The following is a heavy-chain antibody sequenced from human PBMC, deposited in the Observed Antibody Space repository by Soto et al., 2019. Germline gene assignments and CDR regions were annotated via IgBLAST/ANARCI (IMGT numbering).Heavy chain of an antibody. V-gene: IGHV6-1*01. J-gene: IGHJ3*02. D-gene: IGHD4-17*01. CDR1: GDSVSNNSTA. Sequence: SQTLSLTCAISGDSVSNNSTAWNWIRQSPSRGLEWLGRTYYRSKWHNDYAVSVKSRVIINPDTSKNQFSLQLNSVTPEDTAVYYCARERYGDYGRGTFDIWGQGTMVTVSS. CDR2: TYYRSKWHN. CDR3: ARERYGDYGRGTFDI.